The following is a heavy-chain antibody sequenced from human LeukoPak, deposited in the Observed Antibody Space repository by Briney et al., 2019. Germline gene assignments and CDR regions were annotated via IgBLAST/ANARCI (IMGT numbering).Heavy chain of an antibody. Sequence: GASAKVSCKASGGTFSSYATSWVRQAPGQGLEWMGRIIPILGIANYAQKFQGRVTITADKSTSTAYMELSSLRSEDTAVYYCATKLRFLEWLSPFDYWGQGTLVTVSS. D-gene: IGHD3-3*01. V-gene: IGHV1-69*04. CDR2: IIPILGIA. CDR3: ATKLRFLEWLSPFDY. CDR1: GGTFSSYA. J-gene: IGHJ4*02.